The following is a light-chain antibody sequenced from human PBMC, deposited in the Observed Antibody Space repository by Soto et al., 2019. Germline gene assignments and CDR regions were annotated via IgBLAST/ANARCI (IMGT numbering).Light chain of an antibody. CDR1: QSVSSN. Sequence: EIVMTQSPATLSVSPGERATLSCRARQSVSSNLVWYQQKPGQAPRLLIYGASTRATGIPARFSGSGSGTEFTLTISSLQSEDFAVYYCQQYNNWPFTFGPGTKVDIK. J-gene: IGKJ3*01. CDR3: QQYNNWPFT. V-gene: IGKV3-15*01. CDR2: GAS.